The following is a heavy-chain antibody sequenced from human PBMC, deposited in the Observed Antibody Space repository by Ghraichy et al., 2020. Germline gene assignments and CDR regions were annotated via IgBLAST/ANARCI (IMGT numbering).Heavy chain of an antibody. CDR1: GASIATFS. CDR3: AREGGVGGFNIHPFDY. J-gene: IGHJ4*02. Sequence: SQTLSLTCTVSGASIATFSWSWIRHPAGKGLEWIGRFYLGGATNYSPSLKSRTTMSVDTSKNQFSLNLTSVTAAETAVYYCAREGGVGGFNIHPFDYWGQGILVAVSP. D-gene: IGHD2-8*01. V-gene: IGHV4-4*07. CDR2: FYLGGAT.